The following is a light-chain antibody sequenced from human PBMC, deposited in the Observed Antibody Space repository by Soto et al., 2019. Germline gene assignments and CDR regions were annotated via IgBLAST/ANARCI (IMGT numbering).Light chain of an antibody. Sequence: QSLLTQPASVSGSPGQSITISCTGTSSDVGGYNYVSWYQQHPGKAPKLMIYEVSNRPSGVSNRFSGSKSGNTASLTISGLQAEDEADYYCQPYESSLSGYVFGTGTKVTGL. V-gene: IGLV2-14*01. CDR3: QPYESSLSGYV. CDR2: EVS. J-gene: IGLJ1*01. CDR1: SSDVGGYNY.